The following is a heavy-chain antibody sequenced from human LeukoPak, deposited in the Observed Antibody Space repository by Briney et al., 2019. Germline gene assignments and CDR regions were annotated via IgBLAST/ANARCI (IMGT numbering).Heavy chain of an antibody. D-gene: IGHD1-1*01. CDR3: ARRRTTGTTGYFDY. J-gene: IGHJ4*02. Sequence: SETLSLTCTVSGGSISTYYWSWVRQPPGKGLEWIGYIYTSESTSYNPSLKSRVTISVDTSKNQFSLMLSSVTAADTAFYYCARRRTTGTTGYFDYWGRGVLVTVSS. CDR1: GGSISTYY. CDR2: IYTSEST. V-gene: IGHV4-4*09.